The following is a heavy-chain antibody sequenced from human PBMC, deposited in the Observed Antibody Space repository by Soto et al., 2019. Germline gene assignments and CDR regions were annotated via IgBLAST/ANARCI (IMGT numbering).Heavy chain of an antibody. CDR2: IYYSGST. D-gene: IGHD6-13*01. CDR1: GGSISSGDYY. Sequence: QVQLQESGPGLVKPSQTLSLTCTVSGGSISSGDYYWSWIRQPPGKGLEWIGSIYYSGSTYYNPSRKSRVTISVDTSKNQSSLKLNSVTAADTAVYYCASRHSSPYFDYWGQGTLVTVSS. J-gene: IGHJ4*02. V-gene: IGHV4-30-4*01. CDR3: ASRHSSPYFDY.